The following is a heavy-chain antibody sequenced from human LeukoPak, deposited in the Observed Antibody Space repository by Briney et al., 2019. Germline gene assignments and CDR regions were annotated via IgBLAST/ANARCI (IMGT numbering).Heavy chain of an antibody. J-gene: IGHJ5*02. D-gene: IGHD1-26*01. V-gene: IGHV3-30*02. CDR2: IRYDGSNK. Sequence: PGGSLRLSCAASGFTFSSYGMHWVRQAPGKGLEWVAFIRYDGSNKYYADSVKGRFTISRDNSKNTLYLQMNSLRAEDTALYYCAKDGKGGRYYGGWFDPWGQGALVTVSS. CDR1: GFTFSSYG. CDR3: AKDGKGGRYYGGWFDP.